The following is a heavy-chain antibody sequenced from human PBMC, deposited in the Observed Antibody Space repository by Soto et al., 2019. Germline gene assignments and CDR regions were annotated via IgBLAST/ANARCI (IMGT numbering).Heavy chain of an antibody. CDR2: IGRRSDI. J-gene: IGHJ6*02. Sequence: GGSLRLSCAASGFSFRNYRMNWVRQAPGKGLQWVSSIGRRSDIYYADSVKGRFTISRDNAKNTVSLQMNSLRDEDTAVYYCAREETAWPLAYGLDVWGQGTTVTVSS. V-gene: IGHV3-21*01. CDR1: GFSFRNYR. CDR3: AREETAWPLAYGLDV. D-gene: IGHD2-21*02.